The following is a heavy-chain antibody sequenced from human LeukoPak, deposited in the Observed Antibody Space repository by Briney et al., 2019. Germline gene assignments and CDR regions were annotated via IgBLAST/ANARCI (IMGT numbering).Heavy chain of an antibody. D-gene: IGHD3-3*01. CDR2: ISGSGGST. CDR3: AKTRFLEWLKETPGDY. Sequence: PGGSLRLSCAASGFTFSSYAMSWVRQAPGKGLEWVSSISGSGGSTYYADSVKGRFTISRDNSKNTLYLQMNSLRAEDTAVYYCAKTRFLEWLKETPGDYWGQGTLVTVSS. CDR1: GFTFSSYA. J-gene: IGHJ4*02. V-gene: IGHV3-23*01.